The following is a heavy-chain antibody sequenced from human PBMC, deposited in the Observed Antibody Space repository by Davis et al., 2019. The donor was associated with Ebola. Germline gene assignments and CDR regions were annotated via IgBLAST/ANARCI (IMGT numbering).Heavy chain of an antibody. J-gene: IGHJ4*02. CDR2: ISSSGTYI. D-gene: IGHD2-8*01. CDR1: VITFSSYA. CDR3: AKLELYGY. Sequence: GESLKISCTDSVITFSSYAMTWVRQAPGKGPEWVSSISSSGTYIYYADSVKGRFTISRDNSKDTLYLQMNSLRAEDTAVYYCAKLELYGYWGQGTLVTVSS. V-gene: IGHV3-23*01.